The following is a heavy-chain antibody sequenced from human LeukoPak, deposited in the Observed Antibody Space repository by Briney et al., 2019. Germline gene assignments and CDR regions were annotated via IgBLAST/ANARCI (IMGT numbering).Heavy chain of an antibody. CDR2: LNHDGSEK. J-gene: IGHJ4*02. V-gene: IGHV3-7*01. CDR1: GFTFSTSW. Sequence: GGSLRLSCAASGFTFSTSWMNWIRQAPGKGPEWVANLNHDGSEKYYVDSVKGRFIISRDNAKNSLSLQMNSLRAEDTAVYYCARTYYYGSGPDYWGQGTLVTVSS. CDR3: ARTYYYGSGPDY. D-gene: IGHD3-10*01.